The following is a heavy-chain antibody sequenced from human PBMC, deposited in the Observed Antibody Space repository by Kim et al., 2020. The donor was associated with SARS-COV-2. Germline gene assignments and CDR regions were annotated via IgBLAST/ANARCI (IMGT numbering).Heavy chain of an antibody. Sequence: SNYYADSVEGRLPISRDNSKNTLYLQLNSLRAEDTAIYYCAKMMVRTTYDIWGLGTLVTVSS. J-gene: IGHJ3*02. CDR2: SN. D-gene: IGHD3-10*01. CDR3: AKMMVRTTYDI. V-gene: IGHV3-23*01.